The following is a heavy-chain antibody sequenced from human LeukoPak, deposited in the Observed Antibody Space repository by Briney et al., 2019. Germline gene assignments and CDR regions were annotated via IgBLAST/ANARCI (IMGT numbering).Heavy chain of an antibody. V-gene: IGHV4-34*01. CDR2: INHSGST. J-gene: IGHJ5*02. CDR1: GFTFSSYS. D-gene: IGHD2-21*01. Sequence: GSLRLSCAASGFTFSSYSMNWVRQAPGKGLEWIGEINHSGSTNYNPSLKSRVTISVDTSKNQFSLTLSSVTAADTAVYYCARESVASGGFNWFDPWGQGTLVTVSS. CDR3: ARESVASGGFNWFDP.